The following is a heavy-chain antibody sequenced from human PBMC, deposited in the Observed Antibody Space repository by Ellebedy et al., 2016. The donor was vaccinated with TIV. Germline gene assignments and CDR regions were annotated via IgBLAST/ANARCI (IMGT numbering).Heavy chain of an antibody. D-gene: IGHD3-10*01. J-gene: IGHJ4*02. V-gene: IGHV3-30*03. Sequence: GGSLRLSXVASGFTVRSHGIYWVRQAPGKGLEWVAVISSDGSNKYYADSVKGRFTISRDNSKNTLYLQMNSLRTDDVAVYYCARGGSSGSSDYWGQGTLVTVSS. CDR1: GFTVRSHG. CDR3: ARGGSSGSSDY. CDR2: ISSDGSNK.